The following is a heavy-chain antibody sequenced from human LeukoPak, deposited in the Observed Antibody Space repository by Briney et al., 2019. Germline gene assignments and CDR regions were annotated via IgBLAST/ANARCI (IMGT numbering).Heavy chain of an antibody. D-gene: IGHD5-24*01. CDR3: ASISIDRDGYNRWYFDY. CDR2: IIPIFGTA. CDR1: GGTFSSYA. V-gene: IGHV1-69*01. J-gene: IGHJ4*02. Sequence: SVKVSCKASGGTFSSYAISWVRQAPGQGLEWMGGIIPIFGTANYAQKFQGGVTITADESTSTAYMELSSLRSEDTAVYYCASISIDRDGYNRWYFDYWGQGTLVTVSS.